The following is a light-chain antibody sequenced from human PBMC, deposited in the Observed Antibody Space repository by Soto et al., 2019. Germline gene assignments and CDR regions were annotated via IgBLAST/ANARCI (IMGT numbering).Light chain of an antibody. J-gene: IGKJ5*01. CDR3: QQYYGLPPLT. V-gene: IGKV1-33*01. CDR2: NAS. Sequence: DIQMTQSPSSLSASIGDRVTITCQASQNITNNLSWYQQKPGKAPNLLIYNASKLAKGVTSRFSGSGSGKDFSFIITSLQREDLATYYCQQYYGLPPLTFGQGTRLEIK. CDR1: QNITNN.